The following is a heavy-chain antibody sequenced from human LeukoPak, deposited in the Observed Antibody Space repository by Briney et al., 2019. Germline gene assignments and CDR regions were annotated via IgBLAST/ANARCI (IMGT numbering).Heavy chain of an antibody. D-gene: IGHD3-10*01. Sequence: GGSLRLSCVVSGFTFTSHGMHWVRQAPGKGLEWVSSISTSSSYIYYADSVKGRFTISRDNAKKSLYLQMDSLRAEDTAVYYCARERYNYGPGEVDYWGQGTLVTVSS. CDR3: ARERYNYGPGEVDY. CDR1: GFTFTSHG. V-gene: IGHV3-21*01. CDR2: ISTSSSYI. J-gene: IGHJ4*02.